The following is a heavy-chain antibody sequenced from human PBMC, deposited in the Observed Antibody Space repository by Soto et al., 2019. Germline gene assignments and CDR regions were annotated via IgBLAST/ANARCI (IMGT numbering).Heavy chain of an antibody. CDR3: VREWSGAFWKTFQY. Sequence: EVQLLESGGGLAQPGGSLRLSCAASGFTFSNYAMNWVRQAPGKGLEWVSGISGSGGSTYYADSVKGRFTISRDNSKNRVHLQMNSLRAEDTAVYYCVREWSGAFWKTFQYWGQGTLVTVSS. D-gene: IGHD3-3*01. J-gene: IGHJ1*01. CDR1: GFTFSNYA. V-gene: IGHV3-23*01. CDR2: ISGSGGST.